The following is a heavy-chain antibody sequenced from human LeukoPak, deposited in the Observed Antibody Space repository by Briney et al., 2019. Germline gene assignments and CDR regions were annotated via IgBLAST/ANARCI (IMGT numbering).Heavy chain of an antibody. CDR2: ISYSGTT. CDR1: GASISSHY. D-gene: IGHD2-2*01. CDR3: ARGRAAAISALRWFDP. Sequence: SETLSLTCTVSGASISSHYWSWIRQPPGKGLEWIGYISYSGTTKYNASLKSRVTISADTSKSHFSLKLSSVTAADTAVYYCARGRAAAISALRWFDPWGQGTLVTVSS. V-gene: IGHV4-59*11. J-gene: IGHJ5*02.